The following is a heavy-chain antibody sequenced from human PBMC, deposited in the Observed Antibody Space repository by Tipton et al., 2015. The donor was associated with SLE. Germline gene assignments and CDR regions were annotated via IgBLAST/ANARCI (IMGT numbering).Heavy chain of an antibody. CDR2: ISGNAKNI. D-gene: IGHD5-18*01. CDR1: GFTFDSPS. CDR3: VKGEWGCGYRASRFGS. Sequence: GSLRLSCAASGFTFDSPSMSWVRQAPGKGLEWVAAISGNAKNIQYADSVKGRFTVSRDNSKSTLYLQIESLRVEDTAVYYCVKGEWGCGYRASRFGSWGQGTLVAVSS. V-gene: IGHV3-23*01. J-gene: IGHJ4*02.